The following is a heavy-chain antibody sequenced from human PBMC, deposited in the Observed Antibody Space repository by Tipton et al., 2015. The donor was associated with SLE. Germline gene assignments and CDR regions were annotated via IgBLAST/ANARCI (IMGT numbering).Heavy chain of an antibody. V-gene: IGHV4-39*07. D-gene: IGHD3-3*01. Sequence: TLSLTCTVSGDSISSSSYYWGWIRQPPGKGLEWIGTFYYSGNTYFNPSLKSRVTISVDTSKNQFSLKLSSVTAADTAVYYCARGPFWSGYYDYWGQGTLVTVSS. J-gene: IGHJ4*02. CDR3: ARGPFWSGYYDY. CDR2: FYYSGNT. CDR1: GDSISSSSYY.